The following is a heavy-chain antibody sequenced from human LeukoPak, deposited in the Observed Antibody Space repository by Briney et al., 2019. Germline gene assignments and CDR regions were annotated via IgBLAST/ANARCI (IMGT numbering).Heavy chain of an antibody. J-gene: IGHJ5*02. CDR3: ARLEHYYDSSPAWFDP. Sequence: PSETLSLTCTVSGGSISSYYWNWVRQPPGKGLEWIGYIYYSGSTNYNPSLKSRVTISVDTSKNQFSLKLSSVTAADTAVYYCARLEHYYDSSPAWFDPWGQGTLVTVSS. V-gene: IGHV4-59*08. D-gene: IGHD3-22*01. CDR2: IYYSGST. CDR1: GGSISSYY.